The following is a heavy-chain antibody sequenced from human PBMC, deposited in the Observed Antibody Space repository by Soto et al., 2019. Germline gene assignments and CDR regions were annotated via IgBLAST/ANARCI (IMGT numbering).Heavy chain of an antibody. V-gene: IGHV4-59*08. J-gene: IGHJ4*02. CDR1: GCSISSYY. CDR2: IYYSGST. CDR3: ASHRELTVPTEEFFDY. D-gene: IGHD4-17*01. Sequence: PSETLSLTCTVSGCSISSYYWSWIRQPPGKGLEWIGYIYYSGSTNYNPSLKSRVTISVDTSKNQFSLKLSSVTAADTAVYYCASHRELTVPTEEFFDYWGQGTLVTVSS.